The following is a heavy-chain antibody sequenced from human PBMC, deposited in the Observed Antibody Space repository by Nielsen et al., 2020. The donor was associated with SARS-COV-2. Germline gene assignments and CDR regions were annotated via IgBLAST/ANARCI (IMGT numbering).Heavy chain of an antibody. CDR2: INPSGSGT. Sequence: GESLKISCSASGFTFSSTWMDWVRQAPGQGLVWVSRINPSGSGTAYADSVKGRFAVSRDNAGNTVVLQIHSLRVEDTAVYYCARDSELNDAFDIWGQGTMATVSS. V-gene: IGHV3-74*01. CDR1: GFTFSSTW. D-gene: IGHD3-10*01. J-gene: IGHJ3*02. CDR3: ARDSELNDAFDI.